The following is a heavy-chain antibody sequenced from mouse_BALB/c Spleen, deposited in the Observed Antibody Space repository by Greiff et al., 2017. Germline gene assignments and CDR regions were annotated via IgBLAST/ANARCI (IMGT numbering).Heavy chain of an antibody. V-gene: IGHV1-55*01. J-gene: IGHJ3*01. CDR1: GYNFTSYW. CDR2: IYPGSGST. CDR3: ARGYDPGFAD. Sequence: QVQLQQPGAELVKPGTSVKLSCKASGYNFTSYWINWVKLRPGQGLEWIGDIYPGSGSTNYNEKFKSKATLTVDTSSSTAYMQLSSLASEDSALYYCARGYDPGFADWGQGTLVTVSA. D-gene: IGHD2-14*01.